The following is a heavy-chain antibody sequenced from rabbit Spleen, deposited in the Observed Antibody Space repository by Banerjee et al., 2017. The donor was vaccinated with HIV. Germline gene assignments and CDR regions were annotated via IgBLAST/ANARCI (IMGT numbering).Heavy chain of an antibody. CDR3: ARQTGDAWYAGGL. D-gene: IGHD4-2*01. CDR2: IDLNSGPT. CDR1: GFSFNGGYD. V-gene: IGHV1S45*01. J-gene: IGHJ4*01. Sequence: QEQLEESGGGLVKPEGSLTLTCKASGFSFNGGYDMCWVRQAPGKRPEWIACIDLNSGPTSYATWAKGRFTSSKTSSTAVTLQMASLTAADTATYFCARQTGDAWYAGGLWGQGTLVTVS.